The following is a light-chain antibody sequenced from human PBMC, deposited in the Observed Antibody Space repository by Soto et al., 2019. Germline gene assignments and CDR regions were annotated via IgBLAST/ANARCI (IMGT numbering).Light chain of an antibody. V-gene: IGLV1-44*01. CDR3: AAWDDSLNGYV. J-gene: IGLJ1*01. CDR1: SSNIGRNT. CDR2: RDD. Sequence: QSVLTQPPSASGPPGQRVTISCSGSSSNIGRNTVNWYQQLPGTAPKLFIYRDDQRPSGVPDRFSGSKSGTSASLAISGLQSEDEADYYCAAWDDSLNGYVFGTGTKVTVL.